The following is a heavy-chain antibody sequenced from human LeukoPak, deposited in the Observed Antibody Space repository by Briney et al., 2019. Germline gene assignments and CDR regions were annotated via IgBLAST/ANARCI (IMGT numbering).Heavy chain of an antibody. CDR3: ARDRKKRNFPIGYCSSTSCHNWFDP. CDR1: GYTFTGYY. V-gene: IGHV1-2*02. D-gene: IGHD2-2*01. J-gene: IGHJ5*02. CDR2: INPNSGGT. Sequence: GASVKVSCKASGYTFTGYYMHWVRQAPGQGLEWMGWINPNSGGTNYAQKFQGRVTMTRDTSISTAYMELSRLRSDDTAVYYCARDRKKRNFPIGYCSSTSCHNWFDPWGQGTLVTVSS.